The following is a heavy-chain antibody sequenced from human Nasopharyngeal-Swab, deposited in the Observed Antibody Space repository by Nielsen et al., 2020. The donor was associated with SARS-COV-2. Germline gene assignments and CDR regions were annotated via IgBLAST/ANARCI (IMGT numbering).Heavy chain of an antibody. CDR3: ARDGSLYSSGWYISGLDI. D-gene: IGHD6-19*01. CDR2: ISSSSNYI. J-gene: IGHJ3*02. V-gene: IGHV3-21*01. CDR1: GFTFSSYS. Sequence: GGSLRLSCEASGFTFSSYSMNWVRQARGKGLEGVSSISSSSNYIYYADSVRGRFTISRDNAKNSLYLQMNSLRAEDTAVYYCARDGSLYSSGWYISGLDIWGQRTIVTVSS.